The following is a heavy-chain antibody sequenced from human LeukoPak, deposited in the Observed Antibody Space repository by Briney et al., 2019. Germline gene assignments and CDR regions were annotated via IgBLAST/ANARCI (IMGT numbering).Heavy chain of an antibody. CDR1: GGTFSSYA. D-gene: IGHD2-15*01. CDR3: ARGSCSGGSCYLALAYYFDY. J-gene: IGHJ4*02. Sequence: ASVKVSCKASGGTFSSYAISWVRQAPGQGLEWMGRIIPIFGIANYAQKFQGRVTITADKSTSTAYMELSSLRSEDTAVYYCARGSCSGGSCYLALAYYFDYWGQGTLVTVSS. CDR2: IIPIFGIA. V-gene: IGHV1-69*04.